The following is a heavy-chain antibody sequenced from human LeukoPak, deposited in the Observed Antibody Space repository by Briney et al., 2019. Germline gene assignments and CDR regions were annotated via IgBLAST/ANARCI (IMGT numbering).Heavy chain of an antibody. CDR2: IYTSGSS. Sequence: SETLSLTCTVSGDSISYYYWSWIRQPAGKGLEWIGRIYTSGSSNYNPSLKSRVTMSVDSSKNQFFLKLSSVTAADTAVYFCARDLYGDYVYYFDYWGPGTLVTVSS. CDR1: GDSISYYY. V-gene: IGHV4-4*07. CDR3: ARDLYGDYVYYFDY. J-gene: IGHJ4*02. D-gene: IGHD4-17*01.